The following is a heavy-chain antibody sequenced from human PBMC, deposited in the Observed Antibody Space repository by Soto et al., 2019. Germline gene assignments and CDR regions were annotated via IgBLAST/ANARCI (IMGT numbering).Heavy chain of an antibody. CDR3: ARVALVRAVIIGWFDP. CDR2: ISPYNGNT. D-gene: IGHD3-10*01. J-gene: IGHJ5*02. CDR1: GYTFTSYG. Sequence: ASVKVSCKASGYTFTSYGISWVRQAPGQGLEWMGWISPYNGNTNYAQKFQGRVTMTTDTSTSTAYMELRSLRSDDTAVYYCARVALVRAVIIGWFDPWGQGNLVTVSS. V-gene: IGHV1-18*04.